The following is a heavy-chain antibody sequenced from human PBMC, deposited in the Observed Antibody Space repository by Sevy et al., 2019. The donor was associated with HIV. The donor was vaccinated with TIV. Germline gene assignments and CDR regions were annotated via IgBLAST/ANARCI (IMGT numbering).Heavy chain of an antibody. V-gene: IGHV3-21*01. CDR2: ISSSSSYI. CDR1: GFTFSSYS. D-gene: IGHD2-21*02. J-gene: IGHJ3*02. CDR3: ASDGVGSDCGGDCYSDAFDI. Sequence: GGSLRLSCAASGFTFSSYSMNWVRQAPGKGLEWVSSISSSSSYIYYAGSVKGRFTISRDNAKNSLYLQMNSLRAEDTAVYYCASDGVGSDCGGDCYSDAFDIWGQGTMVTVSS.